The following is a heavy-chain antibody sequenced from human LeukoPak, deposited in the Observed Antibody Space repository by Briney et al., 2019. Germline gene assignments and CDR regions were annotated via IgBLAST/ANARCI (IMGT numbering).Heavy chain of an antibody. J-gene: IGHJ4*02. CDR1: GFTVSSNY. CDR2: IYSGGST. Sequence: HPGGSLRLSCAASGFTVSSNYMSWVRQAPGKGLEWVSVIYSGGSTYYADSVKGRFTISRDNSKNTLYLQMNSLRAEDTAVYYCARGGELSAADPFDYWGQGTLVTVSS. CDR3: ARGGELSAADPFDY. V-gene: IGHV3-53*01. D-gene: IGHD3-16*01.